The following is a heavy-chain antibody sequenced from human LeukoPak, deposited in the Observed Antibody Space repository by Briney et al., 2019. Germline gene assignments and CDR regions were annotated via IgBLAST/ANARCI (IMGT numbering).Heavy chain of an antibody. J-gene: IGHJ5*02. D-gene: IGHD5-24*01. CDR3: AKDPSTIIRNWFDP. Sequence: PGGSLRLSCAASGFTFDDYGMSWVRQAPGKGLEWVSAISGSGGSTYYADSVKGRFTISRDNSKNTLYLQMNSLRAEDTAVYYCAKDPSTIIRNWFDPWGQGTLVTVSS. CDR2: ISGSGGST. V-gene: IGHV3-23*01. CDR1: GFTFDDYG.